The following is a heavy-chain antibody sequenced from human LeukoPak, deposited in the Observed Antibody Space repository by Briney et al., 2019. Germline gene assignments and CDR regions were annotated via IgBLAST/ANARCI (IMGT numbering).Heavy chain of an antibody. J-gene: IGHJ4*02. CDR3: AGDIVATILNY. CDR1: GFTFSSYS. V-gene: IGHV3-21*01. CDR2: ISSSSSYI. Sequence: PGGSLRLSCAASGFTFSSYSMNWVRQAPGKGLEWVSSISSSSSYIYYAGSVKGRFTISRDNAKNSLYLQMNSLRAEDTAVYYCAGDIVATILNYWGQGTLVTVSS. D-gene: IGHD5-12*01.